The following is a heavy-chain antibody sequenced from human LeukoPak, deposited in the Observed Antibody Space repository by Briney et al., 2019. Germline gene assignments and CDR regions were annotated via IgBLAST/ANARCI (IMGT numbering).Heavy chain of an antibody. D-gene: IGHD5-12*01. CDR1: GFTFSSYS. J-gene: IGHJ4*02. CDR2: ISSSSSYI. Sequence: GGSLRLSCAASGFTFSSYSMNWVRHAPGKGLEWVSSISSSSSYIYYADSVKGRFTISRDNSKNTLYLQMNSLRAEDTAVYYCARSSIVTTSLGYWGQGTLVTVSS. V-gene: IGHV3-21*01. CDR3: ARSSIVTTSLGY.